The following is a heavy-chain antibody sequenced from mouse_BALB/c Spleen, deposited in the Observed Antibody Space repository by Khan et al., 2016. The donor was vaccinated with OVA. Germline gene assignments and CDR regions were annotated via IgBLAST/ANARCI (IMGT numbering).Heavy chain of an antibody. V-gene: IGHV2-6-5*01. CDR1: GFSLTDYG. J-gene: IGHJ4*01. CDR2: IWGGGST. CDR3: AKGVWSYYYALDY. Sequence: VQLQESGPGLVAPSQSLSITCTVSGFSLTDYGVSWIRQPPGKGLVWLGVIWGGGSTYYNSALKSRLSISKDNSKSQVFLKMSSLQTDDTAMYYCAKGVWSYYYALDYWGQGTSGTVSS.